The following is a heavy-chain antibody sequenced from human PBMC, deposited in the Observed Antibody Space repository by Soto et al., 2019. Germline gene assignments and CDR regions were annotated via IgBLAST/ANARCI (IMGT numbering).Heavy chain of an antibody. CDR2: ISGQNGKA. Sequence: QVQLVQSGAEVKEPGASVTVSCKASGYTFKSYDVMWVRKAPGQGLEWMGWISGQNGKADYAENFQGRVIMTTDTSAATASLDLRGLRSDDTAVYYCARKGYIGNIAMDVWGQGTTVTVSS. CDR3: ARKGYIGNIAMDV. V-gene: IGHV1-18*04. D-gene: IGHD5-12*01. CDR1: GYTFKSYD. J-gene: IGHJ6*02.